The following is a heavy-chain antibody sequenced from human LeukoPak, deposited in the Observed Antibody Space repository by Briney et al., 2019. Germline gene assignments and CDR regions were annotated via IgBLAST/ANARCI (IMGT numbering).Heavy chain of an antibody. CDR1: GYTFTSYA. CDR3: ARELSSSGDSCHSH. CDR2: INTGNGNT. V-gene: IGHV1-3*03. D-gene: IGHD2-15*01. Sequence: ASVKVSCKTSGYTFTSYAMHWLRQAPGQRLKWMGWINTGNGNTRYSQEFQGRLTISTDTSATTVYMELSSLRSDDMAVYYCARELSSSGDSCHSHWGQGTLVTVSS. J-gene: IGHJ4*02.